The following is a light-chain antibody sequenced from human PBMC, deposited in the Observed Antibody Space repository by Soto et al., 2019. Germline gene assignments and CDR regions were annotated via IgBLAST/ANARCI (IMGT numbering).Light chain of an antibody. V-gene: IGKV3-20*01. CDR1: QSVSSTY. J-gene: IGKJ5*01. Sequence: EIVLTQSPGTLSLSPGGRATLSCRASQSVSSTYLAWYQQKPGQAPRLLIYGASSRATGIPDRFSGSGSGTDFTLTISRLEPEDFAVYYCQQYDSSPPITFGQGTRLEIK. CDR3: QQYDSSPPIT. CDR2: GAS.